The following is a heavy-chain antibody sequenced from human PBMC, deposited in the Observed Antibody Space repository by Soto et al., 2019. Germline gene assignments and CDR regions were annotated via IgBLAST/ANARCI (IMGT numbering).Heavy chain of an antibody. D-gene: IGHD3-16*02. J-gene: IGHJ5*02. Sequence: SETLSLTCTVSGDSITNSNYYWGWFRQPPGKGLEWIASIYYIGSTYYNPSLKSRVTISVDTSNNQFSLDLNSVTASDTAVYYCAGRNSLASVSLNFRELSNYKWIDPWGPGTLVTVSS. CDR2: IYYIGST. CDR1: GDSITNSNYY. V-gene: IGHV4-39*01. CDR3: AGRNSLASVSLNFRELSNYKWIDP.